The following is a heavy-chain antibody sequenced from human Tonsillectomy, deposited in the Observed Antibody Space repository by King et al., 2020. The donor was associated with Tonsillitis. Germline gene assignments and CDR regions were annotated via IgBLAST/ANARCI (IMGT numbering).Heavy chain of an antibody. Sequence: VQLVESGAEVKKPGASVKVSCKASGYTFTSYGISWVRQAPGQGLEWMGWISTYNGNTNYAQKLQGRVTMTTDTSTSTAYMGLRSLRSDDTAVYYCARDPNIVVVVAATGSSAFDIWGQGTMVTVSS. J-gene: IGHJ3*02. CDR3: ARDPNIVVVVAATGSSAFDI. V-gene: IGHV1-18*04. CDR2: ISTYNGNT. D-gene: IGHD2-15*01. CDR1: GYTFTSYG.